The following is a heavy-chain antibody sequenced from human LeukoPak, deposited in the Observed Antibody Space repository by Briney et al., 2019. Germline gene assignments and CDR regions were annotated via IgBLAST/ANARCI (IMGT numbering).Heavy chain of an antibody. V-gene: IGHV3-21*01. D-gene: IGHD2-2*01. CDR3: ARGYQRPDY. CDR1: GFTFSTYT. J-gene: IGHJ4*02. Sequence: GGSLRVSCAASGFTFSTYTMNWVRQAPGKGLEWVSSISSSSNNINYADSVKGRFTISRDNAMNSVHLQMNSLRVEDTAVYYCARGYQRPDYWGQGTLITVSS. CDR2: ISSSSNNI.